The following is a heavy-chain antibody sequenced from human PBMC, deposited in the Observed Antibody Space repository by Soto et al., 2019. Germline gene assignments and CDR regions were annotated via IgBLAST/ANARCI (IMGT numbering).Heavy chain of an antibody. CDR3: AKDFLEWLIPGLGPLNEDAFDI. J-gene: IGHJ3*02. D-gene: IGHD3-3*01. CDR2: ISGSGGST. V-gene: IGHV3-23*01. CDR1: GFTFSSYA. Sequence: PGGSLRLSCAASGFTFSSYAMSWVRQAPGKGLEWVSAISGSGGSTYYADSVKGRFTISRDNSKNTLYLQMNSLRAEDTAVYYCAKDFLEWLIPGLGPLNEDAFDIWGQGTMVTV.